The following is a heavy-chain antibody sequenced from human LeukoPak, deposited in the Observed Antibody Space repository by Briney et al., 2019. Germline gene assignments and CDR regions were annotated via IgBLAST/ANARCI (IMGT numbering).Heavy chain of an antibody. V-gene: IGHV3-30*02. D-gene: IGHD3-3*02. CDR1: GFTFSSYG. CDR3: AKDAHLLGEGFDY. Sequence: PGGSLRLSCAASGFTFSSYGMHWVRQAPGKGLEWVAFIRYDGSNKYYADSVKGRFIISRDNSKNTLYLQMNSLRAEDTAVYYCAKDAHLLGEGFDYWGQGTLVTVSS. J-gene: IGHJ4*02. CDR2: IRYDGSNK.